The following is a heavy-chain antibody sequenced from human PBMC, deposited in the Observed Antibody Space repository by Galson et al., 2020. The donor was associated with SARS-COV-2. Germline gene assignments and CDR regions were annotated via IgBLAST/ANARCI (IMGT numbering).Heavy chain of an antibody. D-gene: IGHD2-8*02. Sequence: QAGGSLRLSCAASGFTFSNYAMSWVRQAPGKGLEWVSTVSGSGGSTYYADSVKGRFTISRDNFKNTVYLQMNSLRAEDTAVYYCAKDQGTAYYYYYGMDVWGQGTTVTVSS. CDR2: VSGSGGST. V-gene: IGHV3-23*01. J-gene: IGHJ6*02. CDR1: GFTFSNYA. CDR3: AKDQGTAYYYYYGMDV.